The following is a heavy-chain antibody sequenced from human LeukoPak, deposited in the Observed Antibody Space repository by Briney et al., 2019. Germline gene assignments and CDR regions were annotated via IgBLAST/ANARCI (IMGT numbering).Heavy chain of an antibody. D-gene: IGHD3-22*01. Sequence: GGSLRLSCVASGFTFSSYAMHWVRQAPGKGLEWVAVISYDESNKYYADSVKGRFTISRDNSKNTLYLQMNSLRAEDTAVYYCARASYYDSSGTFDYWGQGTLVTVSS. CDR2: ISYDESNK. J-gene: IGHJ4*02. CDR1: GFTFSSYA. V-gene: IGHV3-30*01. CDR3: ARASYYDSSGTFDY.